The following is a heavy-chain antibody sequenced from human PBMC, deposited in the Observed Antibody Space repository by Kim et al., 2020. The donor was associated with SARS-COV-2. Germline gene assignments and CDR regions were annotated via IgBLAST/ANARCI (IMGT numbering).Heavy chain of an antibody. CDR2: INSDGSST. J-gene: IGHJ6*02. CDR3: ARDRSTILGVDYYYYYGMDV. Sequence: GGSLRLSCAASGFTFSSYWMHWVRQAPGKGLVWVSRINSDGSSTSYADSVKGRFTISRDNAKNTLYLQMNSLRAEDTAVYYCARDRSTILGVDYYYYYGMDVWGQGTTLTVSS. V-gene: IGHV3-74*01. D-gene: IGHD3-3*01. CDR1: GFTFSSYW.